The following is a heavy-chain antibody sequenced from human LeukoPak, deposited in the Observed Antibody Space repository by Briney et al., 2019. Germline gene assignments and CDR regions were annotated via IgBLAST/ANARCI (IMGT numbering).Heavy chain of an antibody. CDR2: IRYDGSDK. J-gene: IGHJ4*02. CDR3: AKDAGVLYGVDY. D-gene: IGHD4/OR15-4a*01. Sequence: PGGSLRLSCAVSGFTFRNYGMHWVRQTPGKGLEWVAFIRYDGSDKYYADSVKGRFTISRDNSKNTLYLQMNSLRTEDTAVYYCAKDAGVLYGVDYWGQGTLVTVSS. V-gene: IGHV3-30*02. CDR1: GFTFRNYG.